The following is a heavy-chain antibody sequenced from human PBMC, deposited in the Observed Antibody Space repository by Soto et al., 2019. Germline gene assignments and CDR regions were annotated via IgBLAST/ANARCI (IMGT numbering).Heavy chain of an antibody. D-gene: IGHD4-17*01. CDR3: ATLTTVTTFGRGSRVGWFDP. V-gene: IGHV4-39*01. CDR1: GGSISSSSYY. J-gene: IGHJ5*02. CDR2: IYYSGST. Sequence: QLQLQESGPGLVKPSETLSLTCTVSGGSISSSSYYWGWIRQPPGKGLEWIGSIYYSGSTYYNPSLKGRVTISVDTSKNQFSLKLSSVTAADTAVYYCATLTTVTTFGRGSRVGWFDPWGQGTLVTVSS.